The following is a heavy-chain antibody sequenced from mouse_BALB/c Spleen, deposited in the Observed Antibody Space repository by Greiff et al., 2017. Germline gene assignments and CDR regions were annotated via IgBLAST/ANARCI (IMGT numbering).Heavy chain of an antibody. CDR1: GFTFSSYG. V-gene: IGHV5-6*01. CDR3: ASYGFDY. D-gene: IGHD1-1*02. Sequence: EVQLVESGGDLVKPGGSLKLSCAASGFTFSSYGMSWVRQTPDKRLEWVATMSSGGSYTYYPDSVKGRFTISRDNAKNTLYLQMSSLKSEDTAMYYCASYGFDYWGQGTTLTVSS. CDR2: MSSGGSYT. J-gene: IGHJ2*01.